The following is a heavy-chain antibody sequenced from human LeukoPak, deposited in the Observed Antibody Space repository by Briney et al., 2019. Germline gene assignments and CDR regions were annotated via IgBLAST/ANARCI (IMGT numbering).Heavy chain of an antibody. D-gene: IGHD4-17*01. V-gene: IGHV4-4*02. CDR3: ARASHDYGDYSHFDY. J-gene: IGHJ4*02. CDR2: IYHSGST. CDR1: GGSISSRNW. Sequence: SGTLSLTCAVSGGSISSRNWWSWVRQPPGKGLGWIGEIYHSGSTNYNPSLKTRVTISVDKSKNQFSLKLSSVTAADTAVYYCARASHDYGDYSHFDYWGQGTLVTVSS.